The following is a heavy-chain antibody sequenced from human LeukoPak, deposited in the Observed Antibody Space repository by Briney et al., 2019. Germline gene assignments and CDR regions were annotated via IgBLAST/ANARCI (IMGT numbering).Heavy chain of an antibody. CDR3: TSHVGSRFQMTPGAFDI. V-gene: IGHV3-49*04. J-gene: IGHJ3*02. D-gene: IGHD2/OR15-2a*01. CDR1: GFTFGDYA. CDR2: IRSKDNDGTT. Sequence: PGGSLRLSCTASGFTFGDYAISWVRQAPGKGLEWLGFIRSKDNDGTTAYAASVEGRFIISRDDSKSIAYLQMNSLKTEDTAVYYCTSHVGSRFQMTPGAFDIWGQGTMVTVSS.